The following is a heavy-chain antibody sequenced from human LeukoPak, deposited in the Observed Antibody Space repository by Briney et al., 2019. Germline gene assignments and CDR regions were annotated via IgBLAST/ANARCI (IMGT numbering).Heavy chain of an antibody. Sequence: SETLSLTCAVYGGSFSGYYWSWIRQPPGKGLEWIGEINHSGSTNYNPSLKSRVTISVDTSKNQFSLKLSSVTAADMAVYYCASRYFDWLSLDYYYYGMDVWGQGTTVTVSS. J-gene: IGHJ6*02. V-gene: IGHV4-34*01. D-gene: IGHD3-9*01. CDR1: GGSFSGYY. CDR3: ASRYFDWLSLDYYYYGMDV. CDR2: INHSGST.